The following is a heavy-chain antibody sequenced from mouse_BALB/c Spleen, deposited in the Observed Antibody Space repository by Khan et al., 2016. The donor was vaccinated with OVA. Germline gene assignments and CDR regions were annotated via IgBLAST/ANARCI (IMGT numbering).Heavy chain of an antibody. D-gene: IGHD1-1*01. V-gene: IGHV1-80*01. J-gene: IGHJ3*01. CDR2: IYPGNDDT. Sequence: QVQLQQSGAELVRPGSSVKISCKASGYTFSSSWMNWVKHRPRQGLEWIGQIYPGNDDTDYNGKFKGKATLTADKSSRTAYMQLTSLTSEDSAVYFGARYFGSRFAYWGQGTLVTVSA. CDR3: ARYFGSRFAY. CDR1: GYTFSSSW.